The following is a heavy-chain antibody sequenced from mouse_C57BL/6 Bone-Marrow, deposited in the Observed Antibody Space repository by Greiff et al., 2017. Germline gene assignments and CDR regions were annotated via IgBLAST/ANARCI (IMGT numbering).Heavy chain of an antibody. CDR3: ARPFAY. CDR2: IDTSDSYT. J-gene: IGHJ3*01. CDR1: GYTFTSYW. Sequence: VQLQQPGAELVMPGASVKLSCKASGYTFTSYWMHWVKQRPGQGLEWIGEIDTSDSYTNYNQKFKGKSTLTVDKSSSTAYMQLSSLTSEDSAVYYCARPFAYWGQGTLVTVSA. V-gene: IGHV1-69*01.